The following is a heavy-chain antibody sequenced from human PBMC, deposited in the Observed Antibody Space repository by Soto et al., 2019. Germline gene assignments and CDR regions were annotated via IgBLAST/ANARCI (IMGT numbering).Heavy chain of an antibody. J-gene: IGHJ5*02. CDR2: IYYSGST. CDR3: ASLPPAVITIFGVVSNWFDP. D-gene: IGHD3-3*01. CDR1: GGSISSSSYY. Sequence: QLQLQESGPGLVKPSETLSLTCTVSGGSISSSSYYWGWIRQPPGKGLEWIGSIYYSGSTYYNPSLKSRVTISVDTSKKQFSLKLSSVTAADTAVYYCASLPPAVITIFGVVSNWFDPWGQGTLVTVSS. V-gene: IGHV4-39*01.